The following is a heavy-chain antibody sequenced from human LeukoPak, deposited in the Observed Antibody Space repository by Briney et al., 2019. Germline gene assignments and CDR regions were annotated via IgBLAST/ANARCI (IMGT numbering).Heavy chain of an antibody. CDR3: AKDASSVTHFDY. D-gene: IGHD4-17*01. J-gene: IGHJ4*02. CDR1: GFTFSNYM. Sequence: GGSLRLSCAASGFTFSNYMMTWVRQAPGKGLQWVSTVSGTTLSTYYADSVKGRFTISRDNSKNTLYLQMNSLRAEDTAVYYCAKDASSVTHFDYWGQGTLVTVSS. V-gene: IGHV3-23*01. CDR2: VSGTTLST.